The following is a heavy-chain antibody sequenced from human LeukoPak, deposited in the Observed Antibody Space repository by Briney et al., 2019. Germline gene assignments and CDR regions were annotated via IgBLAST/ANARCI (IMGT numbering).Heavy chain of an antibody. CDR2: IRSKAYGGTT. J-gene: IGHJ4*02. D-gene: IGHD6-6*01. V-gene: IGHV3-49*04. CDR3: TSRIAARSAIFDY. Sequence: GGSLRLSCAASGFTFSKYWMSWVRQAPGKGLEWVGFIRSKAYGGTTEYAASVKGRFTISRDDSKSIAYLQMNSLKTEDTAVYYCTSRIAARSAIFDYWGQGTLVTVPS. CDR1: GFTFSKYW.